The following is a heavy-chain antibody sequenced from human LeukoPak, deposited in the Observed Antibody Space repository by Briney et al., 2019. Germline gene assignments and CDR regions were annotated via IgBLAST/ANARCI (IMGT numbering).Heavy chain of an antibody. CDR1: GYSFTSYW. D-gene: IGHD1-7*01. CDR3: ARQVNWNYGDFGY. V-gene: IGHV5-51*01. J-gene: IGHJ4*02. Sequence: GESLKISCKGSGYSFTSYWIGWVRQMPGKGLEWVGIIYPGDSDTRYSPSFQGQVTISADKSISTAYLQWSSLKASDTAMYYCARQVNWNYGDFGYWGQGTLVTVSS. CDR2: IYPGDSDT.